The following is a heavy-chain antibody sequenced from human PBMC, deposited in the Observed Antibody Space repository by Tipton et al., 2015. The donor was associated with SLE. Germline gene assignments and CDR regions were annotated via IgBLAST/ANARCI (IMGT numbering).Heavy chain of an antibody. CDR2: IYHSGST. J-gene: IGHJ4*02. Sequence: TLSLTCTVSGYSISSGYYWGWIRQPPGKGLEWIGSIYHSGSTYYNPSLKSRVTISVDTSKNQFSLKLSSVTAADTAVYYCARARQWLVTDYWGQGTLVTVSS. V-gene: IGHV4-38-2*02. D-gene: IGHD6-19*01. CDR3: ARARQWLVTDY. CDR1: GYSISSGYY.